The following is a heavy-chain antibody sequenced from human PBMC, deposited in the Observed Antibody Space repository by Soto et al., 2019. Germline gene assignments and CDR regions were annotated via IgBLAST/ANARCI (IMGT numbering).Heavy chain of an antibody. CDR2: IIPIFGTE. Sequence: QVQLVQSGAEVKKPGSSVKVSCKASGGTFSSYAISWVRQAPGQGLEWMGGIIPIFGTENYAKKFQARVTIPADKPRIPAYMELSSLSSEDTALYYGASAPPSPGHWRHFHYWGQATLVPVSS. CDR1: GGTFSSYA. D-gene: IGHD1-1*01. V-gene: IGHV1-69*06. J-gene: IGHJ4*02. CDR3: ASAPPSPGHWRHFHY.